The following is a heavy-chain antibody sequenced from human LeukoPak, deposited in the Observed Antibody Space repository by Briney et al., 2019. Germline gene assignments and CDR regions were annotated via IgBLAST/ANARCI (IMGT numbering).Heavy chain of an antibody. Sequence: GESLKTSRKRSGYSFTNYWIGWVRQMPGKGLGGMGMIYPGDSNPKDGPSFQGQVTISADKSISTAYQQWSSLRASDTAIYYCARHDKWPQYFFDFWGQGTLVTVSS. CDR2: IYPGDSNP. V-gene: IGHV5-51*01. D-gene: IGHD5-24*01. CDR3: ARHDKWPQYFFDF. J-gene: IGHJ4*02. CDR1: GYSFTNYW.